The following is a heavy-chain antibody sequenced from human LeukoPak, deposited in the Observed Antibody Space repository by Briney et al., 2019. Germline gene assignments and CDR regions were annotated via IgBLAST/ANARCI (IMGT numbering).Heavy chain of an antibody. CDR3: AIWRWGSAFDI. Sequence: AASVKVSCKASGYTFTGYYMHWVRQAPGQGLEWMGWINPNSGGTNYAQKFQGRVTMARDTSISTAYMELSRLRSDDTAVYYCAIWRWGSAFDIWGQGTMVTVSS. J-gene: IGHJ3*02. D-gene: IGHD7-27*01. V-gene: IGHV1-2*02. CDR1: GYTFTGYY. CDR2: INPNSGGT.